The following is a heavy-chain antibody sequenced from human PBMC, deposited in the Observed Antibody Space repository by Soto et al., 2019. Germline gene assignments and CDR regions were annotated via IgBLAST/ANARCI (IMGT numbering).Heavy chain of an antibody. CDR2: IYYSGST. V-gene: IGHV4-61*01. CDR3: ARVWGGAFDI. Sequence: SETVSLTCTDSGGSVISDSHNLGWIRQPPGKGLEWIGYIYYSGSTNYNPSLKSRVTISVDTSKNQFSLKLSSVTAADTAVYYCARVWGGAFDIWGQGTMVTVSS. J-gene: IGHJ3*02. D-gene: IGHD3-10*01. CDR1: GGSVISDSHN.